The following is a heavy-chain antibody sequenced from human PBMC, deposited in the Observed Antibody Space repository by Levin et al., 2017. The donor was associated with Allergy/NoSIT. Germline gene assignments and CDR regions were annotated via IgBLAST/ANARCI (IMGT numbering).Heavy chain of an antibody. CDR1: GFNFIAYG. CDR2: IWNDGVNE. J-gene: IGHJ4*02. Sequence: GGSLRLSCAASGFNFIAYGIHWVRQAPGEGLEWVAVIWNDGVNEYYADSVKGRFTISRDDSKNTVYLQMNSLRAGDTAIYYCARDLWGYSGFDSAEGYWGQGTLVTVSS. D-gene: IGHD5-12*01. CDR3: ARDLWGYSGFDSAEGY. V-gene: IGHV3-33*01.